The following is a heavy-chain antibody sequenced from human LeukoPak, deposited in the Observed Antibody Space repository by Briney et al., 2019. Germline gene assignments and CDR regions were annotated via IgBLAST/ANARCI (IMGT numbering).Heavy chain of an antibody. J-gene: IGHJ4*02. V-gene: IGHV3-15*01. D-gene: IGHD3-10*01. CDR1: GVTFNNAW. CDR3: ATEWFFSGSGTTERPDD. Sequence: GGSLRLSCAASGVTFNNAWVSWVRQAAGKGLEWVGRIKTKTGDGTTDYAAPVKGRFTISRDESRNTVYLQMNSLKTEDTAVYYCATEWFFSGSGTTERPDDWGQGTLVPSPQ. CDR2: IKTKTGDGTT.